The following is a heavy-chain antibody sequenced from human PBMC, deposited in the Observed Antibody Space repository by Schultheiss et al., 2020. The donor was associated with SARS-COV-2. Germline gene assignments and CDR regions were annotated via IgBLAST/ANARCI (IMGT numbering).Heavy chain of an antibody. D-gene: IGHD2-21*02. CDR2: IYYSGTT. Sequence: SETLSLTCAVSGGSITENFYYWGWIRQPPGKGLEWIGSIYYSGTTHYNPSLKSRVTISVDTSKNQFSLKLSSVTAADTAVYYCASAVVVVTATTDAFDIWGQGTMVTVSS. J-gene: IGHJ3*02. CDR1: GGSITENFYY. CDR3: ASAVVVVTATTDAFDI. V-gene: IGHV4-39*07.